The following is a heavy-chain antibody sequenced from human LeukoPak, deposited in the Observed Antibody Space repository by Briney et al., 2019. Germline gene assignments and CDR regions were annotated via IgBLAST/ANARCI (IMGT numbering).Heavy chain of an antibody. CDR3: ARRAGEYYYDSSGYYPFDY. CDR1: GYSFTSYW. D-gene: IGHD3-22*01. J-gene: IGHJ4*02. V-gene: IGHV5-10-1*01. CDR2: IDPSDSYT. Sequence: GESLKISCKGSGYSFTSYWISWVRQMPGKGLEWMGRIDPSDSYTNYSPSFQGHVTISADKSISTAYLQWSSLKASDTAMYYCARRAGEYYYDSSGYYPFDYWGQGTLVTVSS.